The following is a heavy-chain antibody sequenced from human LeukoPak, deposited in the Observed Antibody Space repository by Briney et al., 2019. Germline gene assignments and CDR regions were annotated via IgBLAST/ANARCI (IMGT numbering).Heavy chain of an antibody. Sequence: ATLKVSCRASGYTFTSYYMHWVRQAPGQGLEWMGLINPSGGSTSYAQKFQGRVTMIRDTSTSTVYMELSSLRSEDTAVYYCARAQAWDASDPNWFDPWGQGSLVIVSS. CDR2: INPSGGST. CDR1: GYTFTSYY. J-gene: IGHJ5*02. V-gene: IGHV1-46*01. CDR3: ARAQAWDASDPNWFDP. D-gene: IGHD1-26*01.